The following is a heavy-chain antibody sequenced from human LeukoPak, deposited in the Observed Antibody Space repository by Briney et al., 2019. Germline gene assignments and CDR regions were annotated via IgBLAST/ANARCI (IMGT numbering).Heavy chain of an antibody. D-gene: IGHD5-12*01. J-gene: IGHJ3*02. CDR1: GYTLTELS. CDR3: ATLRGYSGYDTLDAFDI. Sequence: ASVKVSCKVSGYTLTELSMHWVRQAPGKGLEGMGGFDPEDGETIYAQKFQGRVTMTEDTSTDTAYMELSSLRSEDTAVYYCATLRGYSGYDTLDAFDIWGQGTMVTVSS. V-gene: IGHV1-24*01. CDR2: FDPEDGET.